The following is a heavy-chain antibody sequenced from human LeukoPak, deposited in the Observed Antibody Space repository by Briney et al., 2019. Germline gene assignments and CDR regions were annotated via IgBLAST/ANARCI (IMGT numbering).Heavy chain of an antibody. J-gene: IGHJ3*02. Sequence: GGSLRLSCAASGFTFSSYDMHWVRQPPGKRLEWVSAIGTAGDTYYPGSVKGRFTISRGNAKNSLYLQMNTLRAGDTAVYYCARGFVCSSTTCRWGEAFDIWGQGTMVTVSS. V-gene: IGHV3-13*01. CDR1: GFTFSSYD. CDR2: IGTAGDT. D-gene: IGHD2-2*01. CDR3: ARGFVCSSTTCRWGEAFDI.